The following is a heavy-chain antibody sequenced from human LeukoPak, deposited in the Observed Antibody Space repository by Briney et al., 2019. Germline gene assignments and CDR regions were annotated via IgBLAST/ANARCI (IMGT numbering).Heavy chain of an antibody. CDR2: IYYSGST. V-gene: IGHV4-39*07. CDR1: GGSISSSSYY. CDR3: ARGRAVVVVAATLKDWFDP. J-gene: IGHJ5*02. D-gene: IGHD2-15*01. Sequence: SETLSLTCTVSGGSISSSSYYWGWIRQPPGKGLEWIGSIYYSGSTYYNPSLKSRVTISVDTSKNQFSLKLSSVTAADTAVYYCARGRAVVVVAATLKDWFDPWGQGTLVTVSS.